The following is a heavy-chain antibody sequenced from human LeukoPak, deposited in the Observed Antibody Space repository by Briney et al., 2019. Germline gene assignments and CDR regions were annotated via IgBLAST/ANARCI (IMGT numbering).Heavy chain of an antibody. J-gene: IGHJ3*02. Sequence: PSETLSLTCTVSGGSINSYYWSWIRQPAGKGLEWTGRLYTSGSTNYNASLKSRVTMSVDTSKSQFSLKLSSVTAADTAVYYCANQWLVPDAFDIWGQGTMVTVSS. CDR3: ANQWLVPDAFDI. D-gene: IGHD6-19*01. V-gene: IGHV4-4*07. CDR1: GGSINSYY. CDR2: LYTSGST.